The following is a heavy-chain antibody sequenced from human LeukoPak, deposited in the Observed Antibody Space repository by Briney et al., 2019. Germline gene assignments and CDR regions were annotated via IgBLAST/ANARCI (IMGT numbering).Heavy chain of an antibody. CDR3: AKDFGDFRTDY. Sequence: SETLSLTCTVSGGSISRSGYYWAWIRRPPGKGLEWIASSDYSGSKTYNPSLKSRVTVSVDTSKNKFFLTLTSVTAADTAVYYCAKDFGDFRTDYWGQGTLVTVSS. CDR1: GGSISRSGYY. V-gene: IGHV4-39*01. D-gene: IGHD4-17*01. J-gene: IGHJ4*02. CDR2: SDYSGSK.